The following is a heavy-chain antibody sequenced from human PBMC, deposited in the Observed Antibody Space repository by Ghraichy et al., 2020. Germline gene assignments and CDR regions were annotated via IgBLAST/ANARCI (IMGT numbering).Heavy chain of an antibody. J-gene: IGHJ5*02. V-gene: IGHV3-21*01. Sequence: GGSLRLSCAASGFTFSSYSMNWVRQASGKGLEWVSSISSSSSYIYYADSVKGRFTISRDNAKNSLYLQMNSLRAEDTAVYYCARVWSGSFYNWFDPWGQGTLVTVSS. CDR2: ISSSSSYI. D-gene: IGHD1-26*01. CDR3: ARVWSGSFYNWFDP. CDR1: GFTFSSYS.